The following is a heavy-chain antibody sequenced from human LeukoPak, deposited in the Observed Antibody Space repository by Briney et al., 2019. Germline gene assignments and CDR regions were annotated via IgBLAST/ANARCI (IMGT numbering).Heavy chain of an antibody. V-gene: IGHV4-34*01. J-gene: IGHJ4*02. CDR1: GGSFSGYY. Sequence: SETLSLTCAVYGGSFSGYYWSWIRQPPGKGLEWIGEINHSGSTNYNPSLKSRVTISVDTSKNQFSLKLRHVTAADTAVYYSARHWGRSGGSCNRYGGQGTLVTVSS. D-gene: IGHD2-15*01. CDR3: ARHWGRSGGSCNRY. CDR2: INHSGST.